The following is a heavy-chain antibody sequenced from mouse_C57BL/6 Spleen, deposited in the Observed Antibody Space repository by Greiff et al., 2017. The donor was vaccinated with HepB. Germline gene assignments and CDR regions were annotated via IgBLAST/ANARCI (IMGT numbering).Heavy chain of an antibody. V-gene: IGHV1-66*01. D-gene: IGHD1-1*01. Sequence: VQLQQSGPELVKPGASVKISCKASGYSFTSYYIHWVKQRPGQGLEWIGWIYPGSGNTKYNEKFKGKATLTADTSSSTAYMQLSSLTSEDSAVYYCARGVTTVYFDYWGQGTTLTVSS. J-gene: IGHJ2*01. CDR1: GYSFTSYY. CDR2: IYPGSGNT. CDR3: ARGVTTVYFDY.